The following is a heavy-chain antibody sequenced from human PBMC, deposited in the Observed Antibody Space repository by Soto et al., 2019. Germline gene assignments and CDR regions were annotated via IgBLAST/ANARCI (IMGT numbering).Heavy chain of an antibody. CDR2: ISYEGRNK. D-gene: IGHD4-17*01. CDR1: GFTFSLFG. V-gene: IGHV3-30*18. Sequence: PGGSLRLCCAVSGFTFSLFGMHWVRQAPGKGLEWVAFISYEGRNKYYADSVKGRFTISRDNSKNTLSLQMDSLRPEDTAVYYCAKGRDSTLLRWQYFDNWGQGTQVTVSS. CDR3: AKGRDSTLLRWQYFDN. J-gene: IGHJ4*02.